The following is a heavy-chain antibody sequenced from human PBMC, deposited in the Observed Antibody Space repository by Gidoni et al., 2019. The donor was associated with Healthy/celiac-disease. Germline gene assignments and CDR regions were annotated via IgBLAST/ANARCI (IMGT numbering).Heavy chain of an antibody. J-gene: IGHJ3*01. Sequence: EVQLLESGGGSVQPGGSLRLSCAVSGFPFSNSAMNWVRQAPGQGLAWVSAISPAGGSPYYADSVKGRFTISRDNSKNTLFLEMNNLRAEDTAVYYCTRDGKSRTDGFDVWGPGSMVTVSS. CDR1: GFPFSNSA. CDR2: ISPAGGSP. D-gene: IGHD1-26*01. V-gene: IGHV3-23*01. CDR3: TRDGKSRTDGFDV.